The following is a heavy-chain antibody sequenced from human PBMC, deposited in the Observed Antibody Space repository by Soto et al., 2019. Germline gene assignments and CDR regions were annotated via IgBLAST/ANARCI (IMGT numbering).Heavy chain of an antibody. Sequence: ASVKVYFKASGYPFTSYYLHLVRQAPGQGLEWMGFINTSDGSTSYPQKFQGRVTMTRDTSTSTVYVEVSSLRSEDTAVYYCAREMYTIRGSPFDYWGQRTMVTVSS. V-gene: IGHV1-46*01. D-gene: IGHD3-16*01. CDR2: INTSDGST. CDR1: GYPFTSYY. CDR3: AREMYTIRGSPFDY. J-gene: IGHJ4*02.